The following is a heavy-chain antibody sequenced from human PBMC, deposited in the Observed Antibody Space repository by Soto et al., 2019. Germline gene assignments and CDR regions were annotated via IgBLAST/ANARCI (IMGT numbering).Heavy chain of an antibody. J-gene: IGHJ3*01. Sequence: QDQFVQSGAEVKKPGASVKVSCKASVFTSSGISWVRQAAGQPLVWMGWLSTHNGNTIYAQKFQGRVIMTMDTSTHTVYLELRSLRPDDTAVYLCAREGILGLFDAYDLWGQGTMVTVSS. CDR1: VFTSSG. CDR3: AREGILGLFDAYDL. D-gene: IGHD3-3*01. CDR2: LSTHNGNT. V-gene: IGHV1-18*04.